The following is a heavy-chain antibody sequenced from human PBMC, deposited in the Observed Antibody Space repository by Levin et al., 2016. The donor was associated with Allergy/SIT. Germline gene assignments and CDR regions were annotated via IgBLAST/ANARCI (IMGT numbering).Heavy chain of an antibody. D-gene: IGHD6-13*01. CDR2: IYYSGST. J-gene: IGHJ5*02. CDR1: GGSISSSSHY. CDR3: ARRVVDSSNWYRWFDP. V-gene: IGHV4-39*01. Sequence: SETLSLTCAVSGGSISSSSHYWGWIRQPPGKGLEWIGNIYYSGSTYYNPSLKSRVTISVDTSKNQFSLKLSSVAAADTAVYYCARRVVDSSNWYRWFDPWGQGTLVTVSS.